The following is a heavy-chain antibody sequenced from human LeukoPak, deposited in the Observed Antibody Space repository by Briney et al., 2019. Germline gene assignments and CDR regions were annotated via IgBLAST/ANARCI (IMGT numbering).Heavy chain of an antibody. J-gene: IGHJ6*03. CDR2: IYRDGSTT. CDR1: GFGFSRYW. V-gene: IGHV3-74*01. Sequence: PGGSLRLSCAASGFGFSRYWMHWVRQAPGTGLKWVSRIYRDGSTTDYADSVKGRFTISRDNSKNTLYLQMNSLRAEDTAVYYCAKGASGTIRAYYYMDVWGKGTTVTISS. CDR3: AKGASGTIRAYYYMDV. D-gene: IGHD2-15*01.